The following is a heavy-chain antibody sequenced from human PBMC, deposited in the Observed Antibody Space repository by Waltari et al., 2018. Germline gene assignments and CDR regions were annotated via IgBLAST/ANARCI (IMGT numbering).Heavy chain of an antibody. V-gene: IGHV4-38-2*02. D-gene: IGHD3-10*01. CDR1: GYSISSGYY. CDR3: VGVPWADGDGYFDY. J-gene: IGHJ4*02. CDR2: IYHSGST. Sequence: QVQLQESGPGLVKPSETLSLTCTVSGYSISSGYYWGWIRQPPGKGLEWIGSIYHSGSTYYNPSLKSRVTISVDTSKNQFSLKLSSVTAADTAVYYCVGVPWADGDGYFDYWGQGTLVTVSS.